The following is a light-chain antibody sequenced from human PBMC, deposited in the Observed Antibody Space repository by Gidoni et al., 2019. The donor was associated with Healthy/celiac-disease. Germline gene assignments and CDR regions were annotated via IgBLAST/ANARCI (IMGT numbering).Light chain of an antibody. CDR2: EGS. CDR1: SSDVGSYNL. Sequence: QSALTQPAPVSGSPGQSITHSCPGTSSDVGSYNLVSWYQQHPGTAPKLMIYEGSKRPSGVSNRFSGSKSGNTASLTISGLQAEDEADYYCCSYAGSSTSWVFGGGTKLTVL. V-gene: IGLV2-23*01. J-gene: IGLJ3*02. CDR3: CSYAGSSTSWV.